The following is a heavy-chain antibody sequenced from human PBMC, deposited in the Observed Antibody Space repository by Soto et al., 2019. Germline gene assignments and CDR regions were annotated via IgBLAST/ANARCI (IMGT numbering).Heavy chain of an antibody. Sequence: GGSLRLSCAASGFTFSSYGMHWVRQAPGKGLEWVAVIWYDGSNKYYADSVKGRFTISRDNSKNTLYLQMNSLRAEDTAVYYCARDRIVVPAAPDYGMDVWGQGTTVTVS. J-gene: IGHJ6*02. V-gene: IGHV3-33*01. CDR2: IWYDGSNK. CDR1: GFTFSSYG. CDR3: ARDRIVVPAAPDYGMDV. D-gene: IGHD2-2*01.